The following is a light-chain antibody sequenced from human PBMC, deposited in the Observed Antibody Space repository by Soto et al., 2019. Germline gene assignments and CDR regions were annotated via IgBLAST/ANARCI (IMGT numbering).Light chain of an antibody. V-gene: IGKV3-20*01. CDR1: QSVASNY. CDR2: EAS. CDR3: QQYAYSPRT. Sequence: ETVMTQSPATLSVSPGERATLSCRASQSVASNYLAWFQQKPGQAPRLLIYEASSRATGIPDRFSGSGSGTDFTLTINRLEPEDFAVFYCQQYAYSPRTFGQGTRVEIK. J-gene: IGKJ1*01.